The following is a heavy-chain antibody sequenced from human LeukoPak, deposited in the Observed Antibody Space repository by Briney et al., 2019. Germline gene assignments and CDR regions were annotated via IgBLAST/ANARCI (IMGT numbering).Heavy chain of an antibody. D-gene: IGHD3-10*01. CDR1: GFTFSSYG. Sequence: GGSLRLSCAASGFTFSSYGMHWVRQAPGKGLEWVAVISYDGSNKYYADSVKGRFTISRDNSKNTLYLQMNSLRAEDTAVYYCARERIIMVRGVIDYWGQGTLVTVSS. J-gene: IGHJ4*02. V-gene: IGHV3-30*03. CDR3: ARERIIMVRGVIDY. CDR2: ISYDGSNK.